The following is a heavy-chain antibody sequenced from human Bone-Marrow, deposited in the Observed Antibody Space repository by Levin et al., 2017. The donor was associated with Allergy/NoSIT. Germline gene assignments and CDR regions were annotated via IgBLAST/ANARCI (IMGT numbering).Heavy chain of an antibody. CDR1: GFTFSSYA. D-gene: IGHD3-16*02. J-gene: IGHJ6*02. V-gene: IGHV3-30-3*01. Sequence: GESLKISCAASGFTFSSYAMHWVRQAPGKGLEWVAVISYDGSNKYYADSVKGRFTISRDNSKNTLYLQMNSLRAEDTAVYYCARAGYDYVWGSYRFGHYYYYYGMDVWGQGTTVTVSS. CDR3: ARAGYDYVWGSYRFGHYYYYYGMDV. CDR2: ISYDGSNK.